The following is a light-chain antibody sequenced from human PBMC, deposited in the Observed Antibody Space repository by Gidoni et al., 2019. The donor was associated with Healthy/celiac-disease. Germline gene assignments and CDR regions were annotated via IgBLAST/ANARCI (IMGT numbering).Light chain of an antibody. CDR2: GAS. CDR1: QSVRSN. Sequence: EIVMTQSPATLSVSPGERATLSCRASQSVRSNLAWYQQKPGQAPRLLIYGASTRATGIPARFSGSGSGTEFTLTISSLQSEDFAVYYCQQYNNWPPWTFGHVKGGNQT. J-gene: IGKJ1*01. CDR3: QQYNNWPPWT. V-gene: IGKV3-15*01.